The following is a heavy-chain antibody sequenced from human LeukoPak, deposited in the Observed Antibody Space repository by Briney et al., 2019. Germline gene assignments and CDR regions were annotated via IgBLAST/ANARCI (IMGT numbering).Heavy chain of an antibody. Sequence: GGSLRLSCAASGFSFITYGMNWLRQAPGKGLEWVSHISGGGYTIYYADSVKGRFTISRDNAKNSLYLQMDSLRVEDTAVYYCAKDWLEGVAENWGQGTLVTVSS. CDR2: ISGGGYTI. J-gene: IGHJ4*02. V-gene: IGHV3-48*04. CDR1: GFSFITYG. D-gene: IGHD1-26*01. CDR3: AKDWLEGVAEN.